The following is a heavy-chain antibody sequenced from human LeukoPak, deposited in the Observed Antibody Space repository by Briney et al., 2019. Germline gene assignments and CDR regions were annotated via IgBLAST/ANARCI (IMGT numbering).Heavy chain of an antibody. Sequence: ASVKVSCKASGGTFSSYGITWVRQAPGQGIEWMGRVIPILDISNYAQMFQDRVTITADKSTSTAYMELSSLRSEDTAVYFCVRTNYYDSSGSQGPGTFYYGLDVWGQGTTVTVSS. D-gene: IGHD3-22*01. CDR3: VRTNYYDSSGSQGPGTFYYGLDV. J-gene: IGHJ6*02. V-gene: IGHV1-69*04. CDR1: GGTFSSYG. CDR2: VIPILDIS.